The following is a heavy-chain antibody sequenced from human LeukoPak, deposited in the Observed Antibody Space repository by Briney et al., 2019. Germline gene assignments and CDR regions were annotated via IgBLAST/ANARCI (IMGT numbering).Heavy chain of an antibody. CDR1: GFTFSNYA. V-gene: IGHV3-30*04. D-gene: IGHD6-19*01. CDR2: ISYDGSNK. Sequence: GGSLRLSCAASGFTFSNYAMHWVRQAPGKGLQWVAVISYDGSNKYYADSVKGRFTISRDNSKNTLYLQMHSLRAEDTAVYYCAKDRALYSSGWSEGFDPWGQGTLVTVSS. CDR3: AKDRALYSSGWSEGFDP. J-gene: IGHJ5*02.